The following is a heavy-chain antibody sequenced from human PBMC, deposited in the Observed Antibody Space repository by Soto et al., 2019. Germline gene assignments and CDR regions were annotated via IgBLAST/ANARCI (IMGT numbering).Heavy chain of an antibody. J-gene: IGHJ4*02. Sequence: ASVKVSCKASGYTFTSYYMHWVRQAPGQGLEWMGIINPSGGSTSYAQKFQGRVTMTRDTSTSTVYMELSSLRSEDTAVYYCARDPYSYDSRGYYAKYYFDYWGQGTLVTVYS. V-gene: IGHV1-46*01. CDR1: GYTFTSYY. D-gene: IGHD3-22*01. CDR2: INPSGGST. CDR3: ARDPYSYDSRGYYAKYYFDY.